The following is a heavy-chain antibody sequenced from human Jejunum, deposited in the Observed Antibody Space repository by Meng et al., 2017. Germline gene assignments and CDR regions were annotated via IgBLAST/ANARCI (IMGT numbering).Heavy chain of an antibody. J-gene: IGHJ4*02. Sequence: QVQLQESGPGLVKPSQKLSLACTVSGDSVTSGSYHWSWIRQPPGTGLEWIGYIHHSGITYYNPSLRSRLLISIDTSKRQLSLTLNSVTAADTALYYCATIQSSPHFFNYWGQGTLVTVSS. CDR1: GDSVTSGSYH. V-gene: IGHV4-30-4*01. CDR3: ATIQSSPHFFNY. D-gene: IGHD6-6*01. CDR2: IHHSGIT.